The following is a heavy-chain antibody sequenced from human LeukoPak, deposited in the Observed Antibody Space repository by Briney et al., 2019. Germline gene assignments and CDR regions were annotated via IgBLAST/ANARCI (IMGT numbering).Heavy chain of an antibody. CDR1: GFTFSSCG. V-gene: IGHV3-33*06. Sequence: GGSLRLSCAASGFTFSSCGMHWVRQAPGKGLEWVAVIWYDGSNKYYADSVKGRFTISRDNSKNTLYLQMNSLRAEDTAVYYCAKTGYSSSWYWDYYYYMDVWGKGTTVTVSS. D-gene: IGHD6-13*01. CDR2: IWYDGSNK. J-gene: IGHJ6*03. CDR3: AKTGYSSSWYWDYYYYMDV.